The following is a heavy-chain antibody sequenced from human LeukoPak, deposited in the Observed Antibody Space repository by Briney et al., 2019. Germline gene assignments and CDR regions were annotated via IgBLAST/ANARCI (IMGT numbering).Heavy chain of an antibody. Sequence: GGSLRLSCAASGFTFSSYDMHWVRQATGKGLEWVSGIGTTGDTYYPGSVKGRFTISRENAKNSLYLQMNSLRAGDTAVYYCARDRGTRSYRRYFDLWGRGTLVTVSS. CDR2: IGTTGDT. D-gene: IGHD1-14*01. CDR1: GFTFSSYD. J-gene: IGHJ2*01. V-gene: IGHV3-13*04. CDR3: ARDRGTRSYRRYFDL.